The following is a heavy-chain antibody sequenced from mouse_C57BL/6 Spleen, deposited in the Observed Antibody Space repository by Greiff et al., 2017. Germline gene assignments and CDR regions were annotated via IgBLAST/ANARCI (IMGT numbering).Heavy chain of an antibody. J-gene: IGHJ1*03. CDR2: INYDGSST. D-gene: IGHD3-1*01. CDR1: GFTFSDYY. Sequence: EVKLVESEGGLVQPGSSMKLSCTASGFTFSDYYMAWVRQVPEKGLEWVANINYDGSSTYYLDSLKSRFIISRDNAKNILYLQMSSLKSEDTATYYCARDGSGLRYFDVWGTGTTVTVSS. V-gene: IGHV5-16*01. CDR3: ARDGSGLRYFDV.